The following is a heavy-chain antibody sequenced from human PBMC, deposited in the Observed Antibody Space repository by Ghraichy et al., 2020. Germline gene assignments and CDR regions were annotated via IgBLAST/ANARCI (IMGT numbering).Heavy chain of an antibody. D-gene: IGHD3-10*01. CDR1: GYTFINYD. CDR2: MNPNSGTT. Sequence: VKVSCKASGYTFINYDINWVRQATGQGPEWMGWMNPNSGTTDYAQKFRGRVTITRDTSIRTAYMDLSSLRSEDTAVYYCARPPVVRGIHRDDAFEIWGQGTMVSVSS. J-gene: IGHJ3*02. CDR3: ARPPVVRGIHRDDAFEI. V-gene: IGHV1-8*03.